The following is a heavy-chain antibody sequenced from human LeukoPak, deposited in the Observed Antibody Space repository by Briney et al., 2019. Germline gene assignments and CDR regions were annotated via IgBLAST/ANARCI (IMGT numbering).Heavy chain of an antibody. J-gene: IGHJ6*02. CDR1: GFTFSSYS. CDR2: ISSSSSYI. D-gene: IGHD4-17*01. V-gene: IGHV3-21*01. Sequence: GGSLRLSCAASGFTFSSYSMNWVRQAPGKGLEWVSSISSSSSYIYYADSVKGRFTISRDNAKNSLYLQMNSLRAEDTAVYYCAGFTVTTLNYYYYGMDVWGQGTTVTVSS. CDR3: AGFTVTTLNYYYYGMDV.